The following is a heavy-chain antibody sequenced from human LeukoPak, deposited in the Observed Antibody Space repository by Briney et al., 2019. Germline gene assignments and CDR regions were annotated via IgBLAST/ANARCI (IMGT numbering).Heavy chain of an antibody. Sequence: ASVKVSCKASGYTFTSYGISWVRQATGQGLGWMGWMNPNSGNTGYAQKFQGRVTITRNTSISTAYMELSSLRSEDTVVYYCAREGRGYCSSTSCYMQHFDYWGQGTLVTVSS. V-gene: IGHV1-8*03. CDR3: AREGRGYCSSTSCYMQHFDY. CDR1: GYTFTSYG. CDR2: MNPNSGNT. J-gene: IGHJ4*02. D-gene: IGHD2-2*01.